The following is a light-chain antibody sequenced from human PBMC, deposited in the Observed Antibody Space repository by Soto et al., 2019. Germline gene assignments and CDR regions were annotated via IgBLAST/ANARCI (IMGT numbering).Light chain of an antibody. CDR2: GAS. J-gene: IGKJ5*01. CDR1: QSVTSSY. V-gene: IGKV3-20*01. CDR3: QQYGKLPIT. Sequence: EIVLTQSPGTQSLSPGERATLSCRASQSVTSSYLTWYQQKPGQAPRLLIYGASTRAAGIPDRFSGSGSGTDFTLTISSLEPEDFAVYYCQQYGKLPITFGQGTRLEIK.